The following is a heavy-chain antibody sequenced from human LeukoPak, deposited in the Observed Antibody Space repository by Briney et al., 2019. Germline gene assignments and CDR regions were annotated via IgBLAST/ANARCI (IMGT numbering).Heavy chain of an antibody. CDR3: AKDLDYYGSGSQSTIDY. J-gene: IGHJ4*02. V-gene: IGHV3-20*01. D-gene: IGHD3-10*01. CDR2: IKWNGGST. Sequence: GGSLRLSCAASGFSFDDYGMSWVRQAPGKGLEWVCGIKWNGGSTSYADSVKGRFTISRDNAKNSLYLQMNSLRAEDTALYHCAKDLDYYGSGSQSTIDYWGQGTLVTVSS. CDR1: GFSFDDYG.